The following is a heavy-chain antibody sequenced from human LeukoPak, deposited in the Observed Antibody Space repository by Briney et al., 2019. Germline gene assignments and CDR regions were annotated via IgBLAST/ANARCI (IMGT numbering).Heavy chain of an antibody. V-gene: IGHV3-23*01. CDR1: GLTFSAYG. Sequence: GGSLRLSCAASGLTFSAYGVTWVRQAPGKGLEWVSSISGAGPYCADSVKGRFTISRDNSENTLFLHMNSLRADDTAVYYCCKDPNGDYVGAFDMWGPGTKVTVSS. J-gene: IGHJ3*02. CDR3: CKDPNGDYVGAFDM. D-gene: IGHD4-17*01. CDR2: ISGAGP.